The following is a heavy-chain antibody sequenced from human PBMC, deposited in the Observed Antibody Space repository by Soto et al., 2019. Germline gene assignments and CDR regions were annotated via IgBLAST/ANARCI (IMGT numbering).Heavy chain of an antibody. CDR3: AKGGGIDCSGGSCYYYYYMDV. D-gene: IGHD2-15*01. Sequence: GGSLRLSCAASGFTFSSYAMSWVRQAPGKGLEWVSAISGSGGSTYYADSVKGRFTISRDNSKNTLYLQMNSLRAEDTAVYYCAKGGGIDCSGGSCYYYYYMDVWGKGTTVTVSS. CDR2: ISGSGGST. V-gene: IGHV3-23*01. CDR1: GFTFSSYA. J-gene: IGHJ6*03.